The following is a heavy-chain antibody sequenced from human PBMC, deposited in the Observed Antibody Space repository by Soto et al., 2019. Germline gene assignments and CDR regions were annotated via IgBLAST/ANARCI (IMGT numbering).Heavy chain of an antibody. CDR2: IYYSGST. J-gene: IGHJ6*02. V-gene: IGHV4-61*01. CDR3: ARETGGLWFGELFPDYYYYGMDV. Sequence: SETLSLTCTVSGGSVSSGSYYWSWIRQPPGKGLEWIGYIYYSGSTTYNPSLKSRVTISVDTSKNQFSLKLSAVTASDTAVYYCARETGGLWFGELFPDYYYYGMDVWGQGTTVTVSS. CDR1: GGSVSSGSYY. D-gene: IGHD3-10*01.